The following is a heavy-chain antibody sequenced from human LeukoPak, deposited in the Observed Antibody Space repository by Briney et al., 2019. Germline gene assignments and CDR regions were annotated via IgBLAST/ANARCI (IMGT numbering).Heavy chain of an antibody. Sequence: SETLSLTCTVSGGSISGFYWSWIRQPPWKGLDLIGFIHYSGNTDYNPSFKSRVTISLDTPKNQFSLKLTSVTAADTAVYYCARFHCSGTTCQHLDYWGQGTLVTVSS. CDR1: GGSISGFY. CDR2: IHYSGNT. J-gene: IGHJ4*02. D-gene: IGHD2-15*01. V-gene: IGHV4-59*01. CDR3: ARFHCSGTTCQHLDY.